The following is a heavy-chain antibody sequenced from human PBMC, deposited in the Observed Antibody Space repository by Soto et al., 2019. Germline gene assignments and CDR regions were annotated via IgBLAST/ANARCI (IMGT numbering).Heavy chain of an antibody. CDR2: ISYDGSNK. J-gene: IGHJ6*02. CDR1: GFTFSSYG. Sequence: GGSLRLSCAASGFTFSSYGMHWVRQAPGKGLEWVAVISYDGSNKYYADSVKGRFTISRDNSKNTLYLQMNSLRAEDTAVYYCAKDRNEYYYYYGMDVWGQGTTVTVSS. D-gene: IGHD1-1*01. CDR3: AKDRNEYYYYYGMDV. V-gene: IGHV3-30*18.